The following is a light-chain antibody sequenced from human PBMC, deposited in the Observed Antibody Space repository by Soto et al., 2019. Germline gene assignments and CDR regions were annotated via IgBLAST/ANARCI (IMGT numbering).Light chain of an antibody. CDR3: QQRSNWPLT. CDR2: GAS. Sequence: EIVMTQSRATLSVSPGERATLSCRASQSVSSNLAWYQQKPGQAPRLLIYGASTRATGIPARFSGSGSGTDFTLTISSLEPEDFAVYYCQQRSNWPLTFGGGTKVDIK. J-gene: IGKJ4*01. V-gene: IGKV3-15*01. CDR1: QSVSSN.